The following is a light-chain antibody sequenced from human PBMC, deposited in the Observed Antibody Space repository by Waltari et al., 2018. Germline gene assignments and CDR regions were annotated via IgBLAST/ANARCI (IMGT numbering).Light chain of an antibody. CDR2: DVS. Sequence: QSALTQPASVSGSPGQSIPISCTGTSSDVGYYNYVSWYQQHPGKAPKVMIYDVSYRPSGVSSRFSGSKSGNTASLTISGLHAEDEADYYCSSYTGSSAVFGTGTKVTVL. CDR1: SSDVGYYNY. J-gene: IGLJ1*01. V-gene: IGLV2-14*03. CDR3: SSYTGSSAV.